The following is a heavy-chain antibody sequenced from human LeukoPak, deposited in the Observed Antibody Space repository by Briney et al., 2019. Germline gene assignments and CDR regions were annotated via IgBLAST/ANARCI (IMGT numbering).Heavy chain of an antibody. J-gene: IGHJ5*02. D-gene: IGHD3-22*01. CDR3: TTEVDYDSSGYYSAYGLFDP. CDR1: GFTFSNAR. CDR2: IKSKTDGGTT. V-gene: IGHV3-15*01. Sequence: GGSLRLSCAASGFTFSNARMSWVRQAPGKGLEWVGRIKSKTDGGTTDYAAPVKGRFTISRDDSKNTLYLQMNSLKTEDTAVYYCTTEVDYDSSGYYSAYGLFDPWGQGTLVTVSS.